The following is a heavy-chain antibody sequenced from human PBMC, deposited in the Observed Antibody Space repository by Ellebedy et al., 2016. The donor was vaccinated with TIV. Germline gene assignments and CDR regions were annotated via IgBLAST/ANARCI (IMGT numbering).Heavy chain of an antibody. CDR3: ARGRYCSSTGCYGPFDY. J-gene: IGHJ4*02. CDR2: ISSSGSTI. CDR1: GFTFSDYY. D-gene: IGHD2-2*01. Sequence: GGSLRLXCAASGFTFSDYYMSWIRQAPGKGLEWVSYISSSGSTIYYADSVKGRFTISRDNAKNSLYLQMNSLRAEDTAVYYCARGRYCSSTGCYGPFDYWGQGTLVTVSS. V-gene: IGHV3-11*04.